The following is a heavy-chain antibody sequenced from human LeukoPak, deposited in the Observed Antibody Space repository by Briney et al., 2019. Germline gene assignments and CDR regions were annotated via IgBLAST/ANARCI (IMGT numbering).Heavy chain of an antibody. J-gene: IGHJ4*02. CDR3: AVSGSYYFDY. V-gene: IGHV3-23*01. CDR1: GFTFSSYA. Sequence: GGSLRLSCAASGFTFSSYAMSWVRQAPGKGLEWVSAISGSGGSTYYADSVKGQFTISRDNSKNTLYLQMSSLRAEDTAAYYCAVSGSYYFDYWGQGTLVTVSS. D-gene: IGHD3-10*01. CDR2: ISGSGGST.